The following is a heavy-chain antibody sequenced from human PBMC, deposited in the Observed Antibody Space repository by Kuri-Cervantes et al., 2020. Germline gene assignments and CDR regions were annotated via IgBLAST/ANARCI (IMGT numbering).Heavy chain of an antibody. D-gene: IGHD3-16*01. CDR1: GFTTSSHW. Sequence: LSLTCAASGFTTSSHWISWVRQAPGKGPEWVANIKQDGSAKYYVDSVKGRFTISRDNAKNSLYLQMNSLRAEDTAVYYCARGEGGDYWGQGTLVTVSS. J-gene: IGHJ4*02. CDR3: ARGEGGDY. V-gene: IGHV3-7*03. CDR2: IKQDGSAK.